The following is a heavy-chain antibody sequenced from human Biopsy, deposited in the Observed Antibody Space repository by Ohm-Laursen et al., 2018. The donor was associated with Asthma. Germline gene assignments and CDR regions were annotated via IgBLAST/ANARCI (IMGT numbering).Heavy chain of an antibody. V-gene: IGHV4-31*11. CDR3: ARNLPGYTYGPFED. CDR1: GASITTSPSY. J-gene: IGHJ4*02. Sequence: SDTLSLTWAVSGASITTSPSYWSWLRLLPGKGLEWIGCTYYSGETFFNPSLKNPLFMSLDSSKNQFSLKMTSVTVADTAVYFCARNLPGYTYGPFEDWGQGTLVTVSS. CDR2: TYYSGET. D-gene: IGHD5-18*01.